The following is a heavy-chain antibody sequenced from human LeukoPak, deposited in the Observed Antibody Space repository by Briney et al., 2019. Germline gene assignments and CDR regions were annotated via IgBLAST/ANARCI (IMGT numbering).Heavy chain of an antibody. CDR1: GDSVSNKNTA. Sequence: SQTLSLTCAISGDSVSNKNTAWNWIRQSPSRGLEWLGRTYYRSKWHNTYAASVKSRITINPDTSKNQFSLQLSSVTAADTAVYYCARERGDDPREFDYWGQGTLVTVSS. CDR3: ARERGDDPREFDY. D-gene: IGHD3-10*01. CDR2: TYYRSKWHN. J-gene: IGHJ4*02. V-gene: IGHV6-1*01.